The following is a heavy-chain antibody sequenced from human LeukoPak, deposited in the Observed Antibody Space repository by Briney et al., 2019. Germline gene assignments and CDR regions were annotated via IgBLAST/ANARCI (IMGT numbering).Heavy chain of an antibody. V-gene: IGHV4-39*01. D-gene: IGHD4/OR15-4a*01. Sequence: AETLSLTCTVSGGSISSRSYYWGWIRQPPGKGLEWIGSMYYSGNTYYNPSLKSRVTISVDTSKNQFSLKLSSVTAADTAVYYCARKVRPDYSRFDYWGQGTLVTVSS. CDR1: GGSISSRSYY. CDR2: MYYSGNT. CDR3: ARKVRPDYSRFDY. J-gene: IGHJ4*02.